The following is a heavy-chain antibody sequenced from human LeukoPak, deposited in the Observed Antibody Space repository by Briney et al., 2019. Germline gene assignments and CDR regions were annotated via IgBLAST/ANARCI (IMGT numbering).Heavy chain of an antibody. D-gene: IGHD2-2*02. V-gene: IGHV3-30*18. CDR3: AKDRRGYCSSTSCYSPFDY. J-gene: IGHJ4*02. CDR1: GFTFSSYD. Sequence: GSLRLSCAASGFTFSSYDIHWVRQAPGKGLEWVAVISYDGSNKYYADSVKGRFTISRDNSKNTLYLQMNSLRAEDTAVYYCAKDRRGYCSSTSCYSPFDYWGQGTLVTVSS. CDR2: ISYDGSNK.